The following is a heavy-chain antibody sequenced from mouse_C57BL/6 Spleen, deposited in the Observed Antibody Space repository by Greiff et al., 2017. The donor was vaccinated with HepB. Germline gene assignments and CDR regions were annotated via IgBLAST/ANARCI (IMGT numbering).Heavy chain of an antibody. J-gene: IGHJ3*01. Sequence: EVQLVESGGGLVKPGGSLKLSCAASGFTFSSYTMSWVRQTPEKRLEWVATISGGGGNTYYPDSVKGRFTISRDNAKNTLYLQMSRLRSEDTALYYCARQGPLTWFAYWGQETLVTVSA. CDR1: GFTFSSYT. V-gene: IGHV5-9*01. CDR2: ISGGGGNT. CDR3: ARQGPLTWFAY.